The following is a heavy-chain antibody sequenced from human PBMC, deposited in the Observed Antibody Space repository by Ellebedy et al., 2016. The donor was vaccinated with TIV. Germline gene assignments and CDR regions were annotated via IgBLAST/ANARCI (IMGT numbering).Heavy chain of an antibody. V-gene: IGHV3-30-3*01. CDR1: GFTFSAST. CDR3: ARVPFWSGYCLDS. J-gene: IGHJ5*02. Sequence: GGSLRLSCAASGFTFSASTMYWVRQAPGKGLEWVAYISYDGSDKYYADSVKDRFTISRDNSKNTLYLQINRLRAEDTAVYYCARVPFWSGYCLDSWGQGALVTVSA. D-gene: IGHD3-3*01. CDR2: ISYDGSDK.